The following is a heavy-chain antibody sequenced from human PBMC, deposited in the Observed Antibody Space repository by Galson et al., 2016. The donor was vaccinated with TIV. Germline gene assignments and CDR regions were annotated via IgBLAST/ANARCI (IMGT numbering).Heavy chain of an antibody. V-gene: IGHV4-30-4*08. CDR3: ARVVGPYYYGMAV. CDR1: GGSISNGDYY. D-gene: IGHD2-15*01. Sequence: TLSLPCFVSGGSISNGDYYWSWVRQPAGKGLECIGFIYYSGITNYNPSLKSRVIMSLDRSRNQFSLTLNAVTAADTAVYYCARVVGPYYYGMAVWGQGTTVIVSS. CDR2: IYYSGIT. J-gene: IGHJ6*02.